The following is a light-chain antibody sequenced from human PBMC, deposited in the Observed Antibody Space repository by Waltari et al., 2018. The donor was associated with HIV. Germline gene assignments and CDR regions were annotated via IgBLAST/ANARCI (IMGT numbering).Light chain of an antibody. CDR2: GVN. CDR3: YSYAGTSVL. V-gene: IGLV2-11*01. J-gene: IGLJ2*01. CDR1: ISDVGGNKY. Sequence: QSALTQPRSVSGSPGPSVSISCTGIISDVGGNKYVSLYQQYPGKAPKLILSGVNNRPSGVPDRFSGSKSGNTASLTISGLQAEDEADYFCYSYAGTSVLFGGGTKLTVL.